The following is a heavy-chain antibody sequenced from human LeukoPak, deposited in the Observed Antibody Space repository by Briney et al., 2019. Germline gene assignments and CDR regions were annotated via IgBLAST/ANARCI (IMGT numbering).Heavy chain of an antibody. Sequence: GSLRLSCAASGFTFSRSAMSWVRQAPGEGLEWVLAFSNNGGYTYYADSVQGRFTISRDNSKSTLCLQMNSLRAEDTAVYYCAKQLGYCSDGSCYFPYWGQGTLVTVSS. CDR1: GFTFSRSA. CDR3: AKQLGYCSDGSCYFPY. J-gene: IGHJ4*02. CDR2: FSNNGGYT. D-gene: IGHD2-15*01. V-gene: IGHV3-23*01.